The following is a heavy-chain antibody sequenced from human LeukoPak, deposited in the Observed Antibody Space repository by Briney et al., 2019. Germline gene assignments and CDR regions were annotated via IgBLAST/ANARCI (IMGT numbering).Heavy chain of an antibody. CDR3: ARGLGGGSYGSVFDY. Sequence: GGSLRLSCAVSGFTVSSNYMSWVRQAPGKGLEWVSVIYSGGATYYADSVKGRLTISRDNSKNTLCLQMSSLRAEDTAVYYCARGLGGGSYGSVFDYWGQGTLVTVSS. CDR1: GFTVSSNY. CDR2: IYSGGAT. V-gene: IGHV3-53*01. J-gene: IGHJ4*02. D-gene: IGHD5-18*01.